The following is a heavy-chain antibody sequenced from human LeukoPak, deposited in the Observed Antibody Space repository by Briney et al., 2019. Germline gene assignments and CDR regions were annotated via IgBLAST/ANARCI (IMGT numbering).Heavy chain of an antibody. D-gene: IGHD3-10*01. Sequence: SETLSLTCTVSGGSISSSSYYWGWIRQPPGKGLEWIGSIYYSGSTYYNPSLKSRVTISVDTSKNQFSLKLSPVTAADTAVYYCARHRFGPKGVAFDIWGQGTMVTVSS. CDR3: ARHRFGPKGVAFDI. CDR2: IYYSGST. V-gene: IGHV4-39*01. J-gene: IGHJ3*02. CDR1: GGSISSSSYY.